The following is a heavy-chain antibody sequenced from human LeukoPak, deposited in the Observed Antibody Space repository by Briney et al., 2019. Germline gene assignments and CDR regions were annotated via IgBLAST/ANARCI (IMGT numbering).Heavy chain of an antibody. CDR1: GFTFTTYA. J-gene: IGHJ4*02. Sequence: GGSLRLSCAASGFTFTTYALSWVRQAPGKGLEWVSTINGNGDNTYYADSVKGRFTISRDNSKYTLYLQMNSLRAEDTAVYYCAKSSPNWGSESPYYFDYWGQGTLVTVSS. CDR3: AKSSPNWGSESPYYFDY. CDR2: INGNGDNT. D-gene: IGHD7-27*01. V-gene: IGHV3-23*01.